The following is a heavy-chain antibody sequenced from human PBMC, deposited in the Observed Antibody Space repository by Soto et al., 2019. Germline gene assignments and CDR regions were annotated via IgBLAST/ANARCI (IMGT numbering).Heavy chain of an antibody. CDR1: GGSISSGGYY. CDR2: IYYSGST. D-gene: IGHD3-10*01. J-gene: IGHJ4*02. CDR3: AGSVFRYFDY. V-gene: IGHV4-31*03. Sequence: SETLSLTCTVSGGSISSGGYYWSWIRQHPGKGLEWIGYIYYSGSTYYNPSLKSRVTISVDTSKNQFSLKLSSVTAADTAVYYCAGSVFRYFDYWGQGTLVTVSS.